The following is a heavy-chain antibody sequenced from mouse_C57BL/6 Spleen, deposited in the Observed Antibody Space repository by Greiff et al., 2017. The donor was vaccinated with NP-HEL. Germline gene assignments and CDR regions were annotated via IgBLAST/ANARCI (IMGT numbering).Heavy chain of an antibody. J-gene: IGHJ4*01. CDR3: AIPVTGTGAMDY. D-gene: IGHD4-1*01. CDR1: GFSLTSYG. Sequence: VKLVESGPGLVQPSQSLSITCTVSGFSLTSYGVHWVRQPPGKGLEWLGVIWSGGSTDYNAAFISRLSISKDNSKSQVFFKMNSLQADDTAIYYCAIPVTGTGAMDYWGQGTSVTVSS. CDR2: IWSGGST. V-gene: IGHV2-4*01.